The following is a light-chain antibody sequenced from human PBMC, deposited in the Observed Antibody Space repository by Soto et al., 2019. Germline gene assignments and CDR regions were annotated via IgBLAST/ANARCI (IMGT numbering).Light chain of an antibody. Sequence: ENVLTQSPGTLSLSPGERSTLSCRASQSVSSNYLAWYHQKPGQAPRILIYDESNRATGITARFSGSGSGTDFTLTISDVQPEDFALYYCHKRQSWPRTFGQGTTGDIK. V-gene: IGKV3-11*01. CDR3: HKRQSWPRT. CDR2: DES. CDR1: QSVSSNY. J-gene: IGKJ1*01.